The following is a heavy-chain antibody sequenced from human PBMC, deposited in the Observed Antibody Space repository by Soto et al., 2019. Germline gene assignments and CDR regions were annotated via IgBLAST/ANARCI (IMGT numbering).Heavy chain of an antibody. V-gene: IGHV3-66*01. CDR2: IYSGGST. CDR1: GFTVSSIY. Sequence: GGSLRLSCAASGFTVSSIYMSWVRQAPGKGLEWVSVIYSGGSTYYADSVKGRFTISRDNSKNTLYLQMNSLRAEDTAVYYCARGLSYYFLYFDYWGQGTLVTVSS. CDR3: ARGLSYYFLYFDY. J-gene: IGHJ4*02. D-gene: IGHD3-22*01.